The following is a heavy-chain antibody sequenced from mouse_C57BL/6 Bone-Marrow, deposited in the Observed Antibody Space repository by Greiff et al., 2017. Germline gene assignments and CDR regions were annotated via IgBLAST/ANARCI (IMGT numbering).Heavy chain of an antibody. Sequence: QVQLQQSGAELARPGASVKLSCKASGYTFTSYGIRWVKQRPGQGLEWIGEIYPRSGNTYYNEKFKGKATLTADKSSSTAYMELRSLTSEDSAVYFCARDEWRYYFDYWGQGTTLTVSS. V-gene: IGHV1-81*01. J-gene: IGHJ2*01. CDR1: GYTFTSYG. D-gene: IGHD1-3*01. CDR2: IYPRSGNT. CDR3: ARDEWRYYFDY.